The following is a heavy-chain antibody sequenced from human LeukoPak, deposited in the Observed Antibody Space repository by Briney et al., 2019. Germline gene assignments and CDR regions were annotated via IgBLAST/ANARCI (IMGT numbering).Heavy chain of an antibody. Sequence: PGGSLRLSCAPSGLTVSSNYMSWVPQAPGKGLQWVSDIYSGGTTYYADSVKGRFTISRDKSKNTLYLQMNSLRAEDTAVYYCARDRNYYDNSGAPNGYWYFDLWGRGTLVTVSS. J-gene: IGHJ2*01. CDR2: IYSGGTT. V-gene: IGHV3-53*01. D-gene: IGHD3-22*01. CDR3: ARDRNYYDNSGAPNGYWYFDL. CDR1: GLTVSSNY.